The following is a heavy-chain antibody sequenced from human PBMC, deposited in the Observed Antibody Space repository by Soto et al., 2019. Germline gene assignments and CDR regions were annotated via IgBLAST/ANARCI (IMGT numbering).Heavy chain of an antibody. J-gene: IGHJ6*03. CDR3: AKDRKRFLEWTLYYYYYMDV. CDR1: GFTFSSYG. Sequence: PGGSLRLSCAASGFTFSSYGMHWVRQAPGKGLEWVAVISYDGSNKYYADSVKGRFTISRDNSKNTLYLQMNSLRAEDTAVYYCAKDRKRFLEWTLYYYYYMDVWGKGTTVTVSS. D-gene: IGHD3-3*01. V-gene: IGHV3-30*18. CDR2: ISYDGSNK.